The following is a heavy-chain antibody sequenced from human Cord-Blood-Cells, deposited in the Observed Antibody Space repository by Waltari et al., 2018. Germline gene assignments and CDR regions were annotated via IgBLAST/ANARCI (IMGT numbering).Heavy chain of an antibody. J-gene: IGHJ3*02. Sequence: EVQLVQSGAEVKKPGESLKISCTGSGSSFTSYWIGWMRPMPRKGLEWMGIIYPGDSDTRYSPSFQGQVTISADKSISTAYLQWSSLKASDTAMYYCARHGPTTVTTYAFDIWGQGTMVTVSS. CDR2: IYPGDSDT. CDR3: ARHGPTTVTTYAFDI. V-gene: IGHV5-51*01. CDR1: GSSFTSYW. D-gene: IGHD4-17*01.